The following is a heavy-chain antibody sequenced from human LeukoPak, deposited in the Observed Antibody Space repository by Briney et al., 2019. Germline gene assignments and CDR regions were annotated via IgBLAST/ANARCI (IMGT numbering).Heavy chain of an antibody. CDR2: ISSSSSYI. D-gene: IGHD2-2*01. V-gene: IGHV3-21*01. CDR1: GFTFSSYS. CDR3: ARAPIYCSSTSCYQMAFDI. Sequence: GGSLRLSCAASGFTFSSYSMNWVRQAPGKGLEWVSSISSSSSYIYYADSVKGRFTISRDNAKNSLYLQMNSLRAEDTAVYYCARAPIYCSSTSCYQMAFDIWGQGTMVTVSS. J-gene: IGHJ3*02.